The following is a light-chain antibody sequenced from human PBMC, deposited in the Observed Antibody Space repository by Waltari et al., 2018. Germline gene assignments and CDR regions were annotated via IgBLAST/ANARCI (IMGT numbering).Light chain of an antibody. V-gene: IGLV2-11*01. CDR1: SGDVGGNTY. J-gene: IGLJ3*02. CDR3: CSYAGSYTWV. CDR2: DPR. Sequence: QSALTQPRSVSGSPGQSVTISCTGTSGDVGGNTYVPWYQQHPGKAPKVMIYDPRRRPSGVPDRFSGSRSANTASLTISGLQAEDEADYYCCSYAGSYTWVFGGGTKVTVL.